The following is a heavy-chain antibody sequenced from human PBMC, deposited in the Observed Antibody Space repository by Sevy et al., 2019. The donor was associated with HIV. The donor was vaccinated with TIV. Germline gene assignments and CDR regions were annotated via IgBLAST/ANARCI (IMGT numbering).Heavy chain of an antibody. Sequence: SETLSLTCSVSSGSIGNYYWYWIRQPPGRGLEWLGLIYYSGNTNYNPSLKSRVTMSIDTSKNQFSLRLSSLTAADTAVYYCARRAFLGGYFDSWGQGILVTDSS. CDR2: IYYSGNT. J-gene: IGHJ4*03. V-gene: IGHV4-59*08. D-gene: IGHD3-16*01. CDR1: SGSIGNYY. CDR3: ARRAFLGGYFDS.